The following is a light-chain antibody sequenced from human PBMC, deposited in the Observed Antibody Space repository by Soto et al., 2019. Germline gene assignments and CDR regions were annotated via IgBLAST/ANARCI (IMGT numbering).Light chain of an antibody. CDR2: DAS. CDR3: QQYNNWPLT. J-gene: IGKJ4*01. V-gene: IGKV3D-15*01. CDR1: QSVDND. Sequence: ILMTHAPSTRSGSPTYRATLSCRASQSVDNDLAWYQQKPGQPPRLLIYDASTRATGIPARSSGSQSGTEFTLTISSLQSEDFAVYYCQQYNNWPLTFGGGTKVDI.